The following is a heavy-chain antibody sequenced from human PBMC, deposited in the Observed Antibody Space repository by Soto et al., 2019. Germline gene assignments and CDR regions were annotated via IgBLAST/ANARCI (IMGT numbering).Heavy chain of an antibody. V-gene: IGHV3-30*18. D-gene: IGHD6-6*01. J-gene: IGHJ6*02. CDR1: GFTFSSYG. CDR2: ISYDGSNK. Sequence: PGGSLRLSCAASGFTFSSYGMHWVRQAPGKGLEWVAVISYDGSNKYYADSVKGRFTISRDNSKNTLYLQMNSLRAEDTAVYYCAKDLPYSSSSGYYYYGMDVWGQGTTVTVSS. CDR3: AKDLPYSSSSGYYYYGMDV.